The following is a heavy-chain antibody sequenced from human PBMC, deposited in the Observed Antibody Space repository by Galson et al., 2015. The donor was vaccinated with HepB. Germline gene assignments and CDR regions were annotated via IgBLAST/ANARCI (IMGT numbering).Heavy chain of an antibody. CDR1: GFTFSSYG. CDR2: ITYDGSNT. V-gene: IGHV3-30*18. Sequence: SLRLSCAASGFTFSSYGMHWVRQAPGKGLEWVAVITYDGSNTYYADSVKGRFTISRDNSKNTLYLQMNSLRAEDTAVYYCAKEGMVAANWYFDLWGRGTLVTVSS. J-gene: IGHJ2*01. D-gene: IGHD2-15*01. CDR3: AKEGMVAANWYFDL.